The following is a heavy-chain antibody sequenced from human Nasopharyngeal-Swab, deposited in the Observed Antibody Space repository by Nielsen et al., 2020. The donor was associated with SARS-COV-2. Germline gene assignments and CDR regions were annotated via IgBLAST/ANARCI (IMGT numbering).Heavy chain of an antibody. CDR3: AGGRDGYTNYYYYYGMDV. CDR2: IYYSGST. V-gene: IGHV4-59*01. D-gene: IGHD5-24*01. J-gene: IGHJ6*02. Sequence: RQAPGKGLEWIGYIYYSGSTIYNPSFKSRVTISVDTSKNQFSLKLSSVIAADTAVYYCAGGRDGYTNYYYYYGMDVWGQGTTVTVSS.